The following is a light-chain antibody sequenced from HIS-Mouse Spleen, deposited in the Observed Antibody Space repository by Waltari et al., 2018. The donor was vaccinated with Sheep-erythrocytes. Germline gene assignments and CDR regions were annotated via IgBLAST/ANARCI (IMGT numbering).Light chain of an antibody. Sequence: DIQMTQSPSSLSASVGDRVTITCQASQDISNYLNWYQQKPGKAPKLLIYDASNLETGVPSRFSVSGSGTDFTFTISSLQPEVIATYYCQQYDNLLTFGGGTKVEIK. J-gene: IGKJ4*01. V-gene: IGKV1-33*01. CDR1: QDISNY. CDR2: DAS. CDR3: QQYDNLLT.